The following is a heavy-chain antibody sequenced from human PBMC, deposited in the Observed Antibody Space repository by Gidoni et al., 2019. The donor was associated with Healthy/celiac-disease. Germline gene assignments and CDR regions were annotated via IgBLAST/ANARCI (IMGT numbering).Heavy chain of an antibody. CDR2: INHSGST. Sequence: QVQLQQWGAGLLKPSETLSLTCAVYGGSFSVYYWRWIRQSPGKGLEWIGEINHSGSTNYNPSLKSRVTISVDTSKNQFSLKLSSVTAADTAVYYCARVPRAGNYDIPKVWGFDYWGQGTLVTVSS. D-gene: IGHD3-9*01. J-gene: IGHJ4*02. CDR1: GGSFSVYY. CDR3: ARVPRAGNYDIPKVWGFDY. V-gene: IGHV4-34*01.